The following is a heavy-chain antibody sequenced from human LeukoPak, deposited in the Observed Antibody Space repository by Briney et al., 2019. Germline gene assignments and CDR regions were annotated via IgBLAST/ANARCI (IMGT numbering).Heavy chain of an antibody. V-gene: IGHV4-59*01. D-gene: IGHD4-17*01. CDR3: ARLVSTTAYYFDY. CDR2: IYYSGST. Sequence: SETLSLTCTVSGGSISSYYWSWIRQPPGKGLEWIGYIYYSGSTNYNSSLKSRVTISVDTSKNQFSLKLSSVTAADTAVYYCARLVSTTAYYFDYWGQGTLVTVSS. CDR1: GGSISSYY. J-gene: IGHJ4*02.